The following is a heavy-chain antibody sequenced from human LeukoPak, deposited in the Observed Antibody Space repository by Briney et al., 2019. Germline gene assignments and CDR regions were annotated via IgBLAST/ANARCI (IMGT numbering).Heavy chain of an antibody. CDR2: IRYDGSNK. CDR1: GFTFNTYG. V-gene: IGHV3-30*02. CDR3: AKDSKRWKTYYYESGSYYFES. Sequence: PGGSLRLSFAASGFTFNTYGMHWVRQAPGKGLEWVAFIRYDGSNKYYADSVKGRFTISRDNSKNTLYLQMNSLRAEDTAVYYCAKDSKRWKTYYYESGSYYFESWGQGTLVTVSS. J-gene: IGHJ4*02. D-gene: IGHD3-10*01.